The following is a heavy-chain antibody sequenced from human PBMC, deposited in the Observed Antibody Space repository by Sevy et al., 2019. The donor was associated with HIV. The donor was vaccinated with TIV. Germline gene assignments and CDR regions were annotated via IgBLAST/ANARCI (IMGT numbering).Heavy chain of an antibody. Sequence: GGSLRLSCAASGFTFDDYAMHWVRQVPGKGLEWVSGISWNTGSMVYADSVKGRLTISRDNAQNSLYLQMNSLRAEDTAWYYCAKDRFADTSRTQLDCWGQGTLVTVSS. CDR2: ISWNTGSM. J-gene: IGHJ4*02. CDR1: GFTFDDYA. D-gene: IGHD3-10*01. CDR3: AKDRFADTSRTQLDC. V-gene: IGHV3-9*01.